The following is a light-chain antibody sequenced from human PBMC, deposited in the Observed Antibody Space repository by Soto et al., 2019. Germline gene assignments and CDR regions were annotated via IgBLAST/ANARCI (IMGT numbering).Light chain of an antibody. V-gene: IGLV1-51*01. CDR1: GSNIGRNY. CDR2: DDS. Sequence: QSVLTQPASLSAPPGEKVTISCSGRGSNIGRNYVSWYRQFPGTAPQLLIYDDSKRHSGVPDRLSGSRYGTSASLAIAGLRPGDEAVYYCGTWDESLGAGVFGGGTKLTVL. CDR3: GTWDESLGAGV. J-gene: IGLJ2*01.